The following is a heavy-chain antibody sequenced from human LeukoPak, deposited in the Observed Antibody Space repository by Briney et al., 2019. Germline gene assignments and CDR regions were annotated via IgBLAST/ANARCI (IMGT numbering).Heavy chain of an antibody. D-gene: IGHD5/OR15-5a*01. CDR2: IYHSGST. CDR1: GGSISSGGYY. V-gene: IGHV4-30-2*01. Sequence: SQTLSLTCAVSGGSISSGGYYWSWIRQPPGKGLEWIGYIYHSGSTYYNPSLKSRVTISVDRSKNQFSLKLSSVTAADTAVYYCARVSEGWFDPWGQGTLVTVSS. J-gene: IGHJ5*02. CDR3: ARVSEGWFDP.